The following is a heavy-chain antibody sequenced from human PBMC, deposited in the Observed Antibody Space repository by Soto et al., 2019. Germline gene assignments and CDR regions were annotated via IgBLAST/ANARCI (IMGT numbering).Heavy chain of an antibody. CDR2: ISSTSSFI. D-gene: IGHD6-13*01. V-gene: IGHV3-21*01. Sequence: GGSLRLSCAASGFTFSSYSMNWVRQAPGKGLEWVSSISSTSSFIHYADSVKGRFTISRDNAKNSLYLQMNSLRAEDTAVYYCAREESSSWPILYNWFDPWGKGTLVPVSS. CDR3: AREESSSWPILYNWFDP. CDR1: GFTFSSYS. J-gene: IGHJ5*02.